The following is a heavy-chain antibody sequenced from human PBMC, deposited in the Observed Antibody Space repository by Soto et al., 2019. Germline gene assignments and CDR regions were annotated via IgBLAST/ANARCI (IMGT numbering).Heavy chain of an antibody. J-gene: IGHJ4*02. CDR2: IDPSDSQT. D-gene: IGHD3-22*01. CDR3: ARQIYDSDTGPNFQYYFDS. V-gene: IGHV5-10-1*01. Sequence: GESLKISCKGSGYSFAGYWITWVRQRPGKGLEWMGRIDPSDSQTYYSPSFRGHVTISVTKSITTVFLQWSSLRASDTAMYYCARQIYDSDTGPNFQYYFDSWGQGTPVTVS. CDR1: GYSFAGYW.